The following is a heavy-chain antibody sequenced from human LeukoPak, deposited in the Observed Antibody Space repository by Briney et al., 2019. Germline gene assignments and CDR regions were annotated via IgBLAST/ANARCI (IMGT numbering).Heavy chain of an antibody. V-gene: IGHV4-59*08. CDR3: ARRVTSNWFDP. D-gene: IGHD2-21*02. Sequence: SETLSLTCTGSGGSISSYYWSWIRQPPGKGLDWIGYMYYSGSTNYNPSLKSRVTISVDTSKNQFSLKLSSVTAADTAVYYCARRVTSNWFDPWGQGTLVTVSS. CDR2: MYYSGST. J-gene: IGHJ5*02. CDR1: GGSISSYY.